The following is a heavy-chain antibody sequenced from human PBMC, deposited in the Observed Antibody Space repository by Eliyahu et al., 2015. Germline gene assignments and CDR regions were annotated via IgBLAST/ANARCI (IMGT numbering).Heavy chain of an antibody. CDR2: IYPGDSDT. D-gene: IGHD2-2*01. V-gene: IGHV5-51*01. Sequence: EVQLVQSGAEVKKPGESLKISCXGSGYSFTSYWXGWVRXMPGKGLEWMGIIYPGDSDTRYSPSFQGQVTISADKSISTAYLQWSSLKASDTAMYYCARHGSQVGDYYYYYMDVWGKGTTVTVSS. J-gene: IGHJ6*03. CDR3: ARHGSQVGDYYYYYMDV. CDR1: GYSFTSYW.